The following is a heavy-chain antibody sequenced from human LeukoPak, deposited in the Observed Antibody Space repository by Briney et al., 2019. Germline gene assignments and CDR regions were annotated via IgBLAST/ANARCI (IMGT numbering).Heavy chain of an antibody. V-gene: IGHV3-21*01. J-gene: IGHJ4*02. CDR2: MSSSSSHI. CDR1: GFTSSSYS. CDR3: ARDTAYGDFPFDY. Sequence: PGGPLRLSCAASGFTSSSYSMTWLRQAPGKGLERVSSMSSSSSHIYYADSMKGRFTISRDNAKNSLYLQMDSLRAEDTSVYYCARDTAYGDFPFDYWGQGTLVTVSS. D-gene: IGHD4-17*01.